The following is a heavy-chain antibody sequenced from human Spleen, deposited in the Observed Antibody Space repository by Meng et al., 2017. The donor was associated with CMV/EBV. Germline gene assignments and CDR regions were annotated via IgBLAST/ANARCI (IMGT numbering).Heavy chain of an antibody. D-gene: IGHD6-6*01. V-gene: IGHV3-21*01. J-gene: IGHJ6*02. CDR3: AREFGASTSSGYYYYGMDV. CDR1: GFTFSSYG. CDR2: ISTTSDYI. Sequence: GESLKISCAASGFTFSSYGMHWVRQAPGKGLEWVSSISTTSDYIYYADSVKGRFTISRDNAKKSLYLQMNSLRPEDTAVYYCAREFGASTSSGYYYYGMDVWGQGTTVTVSS.